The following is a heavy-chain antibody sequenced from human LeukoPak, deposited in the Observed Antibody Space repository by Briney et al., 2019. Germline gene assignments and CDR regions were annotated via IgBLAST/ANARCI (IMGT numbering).Heavy chain of an antibody. CDR1: GFTFSIYA. V-gene: IGHV3-53*01. CDR3: ARVPYYYGMDV. CDR2: IYSGGST. J-gene: IGHJ6*02. Sequence: QPGGSLRLSCAASGFTFSIYAMSWVRQAPGKGLEWVSVIYSGGSTYYADSVKGRFTISRDNSKNTLYLQMNSLRAEDTAVYYCARVPYYYGMDVWGQGTTVTVSS.